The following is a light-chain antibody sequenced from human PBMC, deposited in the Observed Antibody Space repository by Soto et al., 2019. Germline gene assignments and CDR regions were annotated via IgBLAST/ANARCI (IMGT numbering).Light chain of an antibody. CDR1: QVLLHSNGYNY. CDR2: LGS. CDR3: MQALQTIT. Sequence: IVMTQTPLSLSVTPGEPCSISFRSSQVLLHSNGYNYLDWYLQKPGQSPQLLIYLGSNRASGVPDRFSGSGSGTDFTLKISRVEAEDVGVYYCMQALQTITFGQGTRLEIK. J-gene: IGKJ5*01. V-gene: IGKV2-28*01.